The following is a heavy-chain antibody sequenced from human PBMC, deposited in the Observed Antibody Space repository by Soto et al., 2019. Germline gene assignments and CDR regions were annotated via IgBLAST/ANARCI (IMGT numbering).Heavy chain of an antibody. D-gene: IGHD3-3*01. V-gene: IGHV1-18*01. CDR3: AKPGDIYEFWSGYYKTANYFDF. CDR2: ISGNNGNT. CDR1: DYIFSNYH. J-gene: IGHJ4*02. Sequence: QLQLVQSGAEMKRPGDSVKVSCKASDYIFSNYHINWVRQAPGQGLEWMGWISGNNGNTQYAQMFQGRVTMTTEKSTNTVYMGLRSLGSDDTAVYYCAKPGDIYEFWSGYYKTANYFDFWGQGSLVTVSS.